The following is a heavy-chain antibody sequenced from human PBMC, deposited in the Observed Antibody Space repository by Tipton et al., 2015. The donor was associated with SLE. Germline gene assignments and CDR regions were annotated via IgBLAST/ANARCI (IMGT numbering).Heavy chain of an antibody. CDR3: ARIFRGGSYFFDY. Sequence: QLVQSGAKVKKPGSSVKVSCKASGGTFSSYAISWVRQAPGQGLEWMGGIIPIFGTANYAQKFQARLTMTRDTSTSTVYMELSSLRSEDTAVYYCARIFRGGSYFFDYWGQGTLVTVSS. D-gene: IGHD1-26*01. CDR1: GGTFSSYA. J-gene: IGHJ4*02. V-gene: IGHV1-69*06. CDR2: IIPIFGTA.